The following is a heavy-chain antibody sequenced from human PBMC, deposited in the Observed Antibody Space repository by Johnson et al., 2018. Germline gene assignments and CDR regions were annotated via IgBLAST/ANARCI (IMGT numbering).Heavy chain of an antibody. J-gene: IGHJ4*02. CDR1: GFTFSDYG. CDR3: AKVFLNIPVTGD. V-gene: IGHV3-30*18. D-gene: IGHD6-19*01. Sequence: VQLVESGGGVVQPGGSLRLSCAASGFTFSDYGMHWVRRTPGKGLEWVALISYDGSNRYYIDSVKGRFTVSRDNSRNTLYLQMSNVRPEDTAIYYCAKVFLNIPVTGDWCQGTLVTVSS. CDR2: ISYDGSNR.